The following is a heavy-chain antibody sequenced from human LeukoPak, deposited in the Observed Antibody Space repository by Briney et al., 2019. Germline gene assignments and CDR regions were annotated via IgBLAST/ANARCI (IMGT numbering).Heavy chain of an antibody. CDR1: GFTFSSYA. CDR2: ISSNGGST. D-gene: IGHD3-10*01. Sequence: PGGSLRLSCSASGFTFSSYAMHWVRQAPGKGLEYVSAISSNGGSTYYADSVKGRFTISSDNSKNTLYLQMSSLRAEDTAVYYCVKSIGVGSGSFPFDPWGQGTLVTVSS. J-gene: IGHJ5*02. V-gene: IGHV3-64D*06. CDR3: VKSIGVGSGSFPFDP.